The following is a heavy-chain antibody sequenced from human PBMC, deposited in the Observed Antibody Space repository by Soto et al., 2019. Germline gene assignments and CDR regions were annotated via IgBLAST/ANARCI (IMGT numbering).Heavy chain of an antibody. D-gene: IGHD3-3*01. CDR3: ASTVLRFLEWSSGYYYGMDV. Sequence: ASVKVSCKASGYSFTDYYIHWVRQAPGQGLEWMGWINPNSGGTNYAQKFQGRVTMTRDTSISTAYMELSRLRSDDTAVYSCASTVLRFLEWSSGYYYGMDVWGQGTTVTVSS. CDR1: GYSFTDYY. V-gene: IGHV1-2*02. J-gene: IGHJ6*02. CDR2: INPNSGGT.